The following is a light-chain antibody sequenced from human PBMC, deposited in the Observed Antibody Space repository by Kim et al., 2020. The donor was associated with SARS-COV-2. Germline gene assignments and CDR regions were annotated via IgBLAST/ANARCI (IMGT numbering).Light chain of an antibody. CDR3: NSRDSNNNVL. CDR1: SLRSYY. Sequence: SSELTQDPAVSVALGQTVRITCQGDSLRSYYATWYQQKPGQAPILVIYGKNNRPSGFPDRFSGSSSGNTASLTITGTQAGDEADYCCNSRDSNNNVLFGGGTQLTVL. V-gene: IGLV3-19*01. J-gene: IGLJ2*01. CDR2: GKN.